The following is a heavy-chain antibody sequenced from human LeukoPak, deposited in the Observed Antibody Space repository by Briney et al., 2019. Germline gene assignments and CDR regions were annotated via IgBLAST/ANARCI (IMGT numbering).Heavy chain of an antibody. V-gene: IGHV1-69*05. CDR3: AREMFSRRKPGYCSGGSCSNWFDP. CDR2: IIPIFGTA. CDR1: GDTFNSYA. D-gene: IGHD2-15*01. J-gene: IGHJ5*02. Sequence: ASVKVSCKASGDTFNSYAISWVRQAPGQGLEWMGRIIPIFGTANYAQKFQGRVTITTDESTSTAYMELSSLRSEDTAVYYCAREMFSRRKPGYCSGGSCSNWFDPWGQGTLVTVSS.